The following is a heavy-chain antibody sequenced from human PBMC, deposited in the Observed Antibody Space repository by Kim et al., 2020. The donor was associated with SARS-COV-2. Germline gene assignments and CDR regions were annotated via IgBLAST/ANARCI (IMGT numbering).Heavy chain of an antibody. CDR3: ARDLGDYGMDV. V-gene: IGHV3-53*01. D-gene: IGHD3-16*01. J-gene: IGHJ6*02. CDR2: T. Sequence: TSFAGSVKGRFTICRGNCKNTLYLQMNSLRAEETAVYYCARDLGDYGMDVWGQGTTVTVSS.